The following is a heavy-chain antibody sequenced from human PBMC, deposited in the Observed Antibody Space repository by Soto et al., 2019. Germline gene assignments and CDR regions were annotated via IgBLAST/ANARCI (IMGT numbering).Heavy chain of an antibody. Sequence: KPSETLSLTCAVYGGSFSGYYWNWIRQPPGKGLEWIGEIDHSGYTNYNPSLKSRVTISVDTSKNQFSLRLTSVTAADTAVYYRARVRDWFDPWRQGTLVTVSS. CDR2: IDHSGYT. CDR3: ARVRDWFDP. V-gene: IGHV4-34*01. CDR1: GGSFSGYY. D-gene: IGHD3-3*01. J-gene: IGHJ5*02.